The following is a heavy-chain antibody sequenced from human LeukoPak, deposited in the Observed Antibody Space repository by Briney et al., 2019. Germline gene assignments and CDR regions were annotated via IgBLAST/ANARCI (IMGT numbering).Heavy chain of an antibody. Sequence: GASVKVSCKASGYTFTGYYMHWVRQAPGQGLEWMGWINPNSGGTNYAQKFQGRVTMTRDTSISTAYMELSRLRSDDTAVYYCARDSPYSASYLSYWGQGTLVTVSS. J-gene: IGHJ4*02. CDR1: GYTFTGYY. D-gene: IGHD1-26*01. CDR2: INPNSGGT. V-gene: IGHV1-2*02. CDR3: ARDSPYSASYLSY.